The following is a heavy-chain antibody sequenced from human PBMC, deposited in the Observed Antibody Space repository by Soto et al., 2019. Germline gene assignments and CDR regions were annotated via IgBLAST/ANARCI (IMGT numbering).Heavy chain of an antibody. CDR2: ISGSGGST. CDR1: GFTFSSYA. J-gene: IGHJ4*02. CDR3: ANAPWGDSHF. V-gene: IGHV3-23*01. Sequence: GGSLRLSCAASGFTFSSYAMSWVRQAPGKGLEWVSAISGSGGSTYYADSVKGRFTISRDNSKNALYLQMNSLRAEDTAVYYSANAPWGDSHFWGQGTLVTVSS. D-gene: IGHD3-16*01.